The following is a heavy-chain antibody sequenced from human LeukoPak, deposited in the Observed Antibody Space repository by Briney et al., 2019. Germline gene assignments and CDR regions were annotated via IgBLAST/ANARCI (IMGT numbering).Heavy chain of an antibody. J-gene: IGHJ6*02. V-gene: IGHV3-21*01. D-gene: IGHD4-17*01. Sequence: GRSLRLSCAASGFTFSSYSMNWVRQAPGKGLEWVSSISSSSSYIYYADSVKGRFTISRDNAKNSLYLQMNSLRAEDTAVYYCARVSGGGDYEEYYGMDVWGQGTTVTVSS. CDR2: ISSSSSYI. CDR1: GFTFSSYS. CDR3: ARVSGGGDYEEYYGMDV.